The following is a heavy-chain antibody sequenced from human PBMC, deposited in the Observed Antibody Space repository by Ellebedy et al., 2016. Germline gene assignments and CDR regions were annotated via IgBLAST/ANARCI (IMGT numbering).Heavy chain of an antibody. J-gene: IGHJ4*02. CDR1: GFTFSRHT. CDR2: INTDSSHR. D-gene: IGHD1-1*01. V-gene: IGHV3-21*01. CDR3: ARDADGTTYFAD. Sequence: GGSLRLXXAGYGFTFSRHTMNWIRQAPGKGLEWVSSINTDSSHRYYADSVKGRFTISRDNAKNSLYLQMDSLRGDDTAVYYCARDADGTTYFADWGQGTLVTVSS.